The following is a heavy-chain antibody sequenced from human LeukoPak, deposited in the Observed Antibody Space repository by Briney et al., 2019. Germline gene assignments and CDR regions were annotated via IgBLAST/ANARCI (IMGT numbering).Heavy chain of an antibody. CDR3: AREEQLVGDRWFDP. D-gene: IGHD6-13*01. CDR2: ISGSGGDT. CDR1: GFTFSSYA. Sequence: GGSLRLSCAASGFTFSSYAMSWVRQAPGKGLEWVSAISGSGGDTYYSDSVKGRFTISRDNSKNTLYLQMNSLRAEDTAVYYCAREEQLVGDRWFDPWGQGTLVTVSS. V-gene: IGHV3-23*01. J-gene: IGHJ5*02.